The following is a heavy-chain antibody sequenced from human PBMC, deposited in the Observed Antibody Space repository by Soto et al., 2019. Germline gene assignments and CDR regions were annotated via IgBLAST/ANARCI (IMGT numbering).Heavy chain of an antibody. CDR3: ARAGAGISSSSGNTDY. J-gene: IGHJ4*02. CDR1: GGSISSYY. Sequence: PSETLSLTFTVSGGSISSYYWSWIRQPPWKGLEGSGYIDYSGSTNYNPSLKSRVTISVDTSKNQFSLKLSSVTAADTPVYYCARAGAGISSSSGNTDYWGKGILVTVSS. CDR2: IDYSGST. V-gene: IGHV4-59*08. D-gene: IGHD6-13*01.